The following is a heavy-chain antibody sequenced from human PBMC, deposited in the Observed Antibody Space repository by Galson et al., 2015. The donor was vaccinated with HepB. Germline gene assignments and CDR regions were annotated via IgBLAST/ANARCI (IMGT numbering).Heavy chain of an antibody. CDR2: IKSKPESYAT. Sequence: SLRLSCAASGFSLSDSAVHWVRQASGKGLEWVGRIKSKPESYATAYAASVKGRFTISRDDPKNTAYLQMNSLKTDDTAIYYCARLSDTLTGYESWGQGTLVTVSS. CDR1: GFSLSDSA. CDR3: ARLSDTLTGYES. J-gene: IGHJ4*02. D-gene: IGHD3-9*01. V-gene: IGHV3-73*01.